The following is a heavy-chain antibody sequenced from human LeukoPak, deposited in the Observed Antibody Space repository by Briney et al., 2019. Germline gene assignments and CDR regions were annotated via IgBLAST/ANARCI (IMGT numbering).Heavy chain of an antibody. V-gene: IGHV1-46*01. CDR3: AKRSSYYGSGGTN. D-gene: IGHD3-10*01. CDR2: INPSGGST. CDR1: GYTFTSYY. Sequence: ASVKVSCKASGYTFTSYYMHWVRQAPGQGLEWMGIINPSGGSTSYAQKFQGRVTMTRDTSTSTVYMELSSLRAEDTAVYYCAKRSSYYGSGGTNWGQGTLVTVSS. J-gene: IGHJ4*02.